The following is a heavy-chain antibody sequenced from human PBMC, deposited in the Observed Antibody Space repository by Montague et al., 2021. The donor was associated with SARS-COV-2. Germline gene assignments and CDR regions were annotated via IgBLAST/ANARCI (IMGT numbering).Heavy chain of an antibody. CDR3: SRGTLRFGMDV. D-gene: IGHD4-17*01. CDR2: TYYRSKWQN. CDR1: GDSVARNTAF. V-gene: IGHV6-1*01. J-gene: IGHJ6*02. Sequence: CAISGDSVARNTAFWDWVRQSPSRRLEFLGRTYYRSKWQNDYAVSVRSRITINPDTSKNQFSLHLNSVAPEDTAVYYCSRGTLRFGMDVWGQGATVTVSS.